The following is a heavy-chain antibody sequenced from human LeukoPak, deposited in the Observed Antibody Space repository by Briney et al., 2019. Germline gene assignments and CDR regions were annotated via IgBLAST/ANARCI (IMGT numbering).Heavy chain of an antibody. Sequence: GSLRLSCAASGFTFSSYNMNWVRQPPGKGLEWIGEINHSGSTNYNPSLKSRVTISVDTSKNQFSLKLSSVAAADTAVYYCARRPYSSSYQYFQHWGQGTLVTVSS. V-gene: IGHV4-34*08. CDR3: ARRPYSSSYQYFQH. CDR2: INHSGST. J-gene: IGHJ1*01. CDR1: GFTFSSYN. D-gene: IGHD6-13*01.